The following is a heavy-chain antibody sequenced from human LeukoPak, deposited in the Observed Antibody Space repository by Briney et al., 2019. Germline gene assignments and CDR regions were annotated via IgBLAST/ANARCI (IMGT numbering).Heavy chain of an antibody. J-gene: IGHJ4*02. D-gene: IGHD3-22*01. Sequence: GGSLRLSCAPSGFTFSSYWMHWVRQAPGKGLVWVSRINSDGSSTSYADSVKGRFTISRDNAKNTLYLQTNSLRAEDTAVYYCASQYYYDSSGWLNWGQGTLVTVS. CDR2: INSDGSST. CDR1: GFTFSSYW. CDR3: ASQYYYDSSGWLN. V-gene: IGHV3-74*01.